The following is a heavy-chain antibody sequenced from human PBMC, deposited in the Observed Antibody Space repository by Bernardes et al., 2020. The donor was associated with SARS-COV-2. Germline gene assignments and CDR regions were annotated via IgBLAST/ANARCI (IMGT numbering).Heavy chain of an antibody. D-gene: IGHD6-25*01. CDR1: GYTFTSYG. CDR3: ARSWIQFAAPGGRFDS. CDR2: ISAYNGNT. J-gene: IGHJ5*01. Sequence: ASVKVSCKASGYTFTSYGISWVRQAPGQGLEWMGWISAYNGNTNYAQKLQGRVTMTTDTSTSTAYMELRSLRSDDTAVYYCARSWIQFAAPGGRFDSWGQGTLVTGSS. V-gene: IGHV1-18*04.